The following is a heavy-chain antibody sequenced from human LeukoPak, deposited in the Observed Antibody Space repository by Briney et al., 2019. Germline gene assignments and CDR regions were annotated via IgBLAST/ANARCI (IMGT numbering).Heavy chain of an antibody. CDR3: ARGVVPAAIGYFDY. CDR2: IIPIFGTA. D-gene: IGHD2-2*01. Sequence: ASVKVSCKASGGTFIRYAISWVRQAPGQGLEWMGGIIPIFGTANYAQKFQGRVTITAHKSTSTAYMELSSLRSEDTAVYYCARGVVPAAIGYFDYWGQGTLVTVSS. V-gene: IGHV1-69*06. CDR1: GGTFIRYA. J-gene: IGHJ4*02.